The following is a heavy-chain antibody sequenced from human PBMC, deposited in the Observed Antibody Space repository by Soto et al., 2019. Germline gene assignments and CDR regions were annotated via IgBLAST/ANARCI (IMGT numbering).Heavy chain of an antibody. CDR3: ASFSRMTDGYY. J-gene: IGHJ4*02. V-gene: IGHV3-48*01. Sequence: EVHLVVSGGGLVQPGGSLRLSCAASGFIFSSYAINWVRQAPGKGLEWVSYISGSGTTIYYADSVKGRFTISRDYAKNSLYLQMNSLRAEDTAVYYCASFSRMTDGYYWGQGTLVTVSS. CDR1: GFIFSSYA. D-gene: IGHD3-22*01. CDR2: ISGSGTTI.